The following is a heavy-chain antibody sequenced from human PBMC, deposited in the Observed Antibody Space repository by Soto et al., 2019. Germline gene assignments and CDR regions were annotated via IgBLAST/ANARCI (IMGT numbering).Heavy chain of an antibody. CDR2: IIPIFGTA. Sequence: SVKVSCKASGGTFSSYAISWVRQAPGQGLEWMGGIIPIFGTANYAQKFQGRVTITADKSTSTAYMELSSLRSEDTAVYYCARDYDILTGPALDYWGQGTLVTVSS. CDR1: GGTFSSYA. D-gene: IGHD3-9*01. V-gene: IGHV1-69*06. CDR3: ARDYDILTGPALDY. J-gene: IGHJ4*02.